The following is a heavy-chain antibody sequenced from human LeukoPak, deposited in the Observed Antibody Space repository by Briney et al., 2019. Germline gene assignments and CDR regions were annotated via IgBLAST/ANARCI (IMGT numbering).Heavy chain of an antibody. V-gene: IGHV4-30-2*01. D-gene: IGHD4-17*01. CDR2: IYHSGST. Sequence: PSETLSLTCTVSGGSISSGGYYWSWIRQPPGKGLEWIGYIYHSGSTYYNPSLKSRVTISVDRSKNQFSLKLSSVTAADTAVYYCAISTGDYDYWGQGTLVTVSS. CDR3: AISTGDYDY. CDR1: GGSISSGGYY. J-gene: IGHJ4*02.